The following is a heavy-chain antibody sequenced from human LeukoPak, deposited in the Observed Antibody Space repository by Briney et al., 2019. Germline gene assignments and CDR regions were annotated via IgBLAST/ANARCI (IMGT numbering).Heavy chain of an antibody. CDR1: GFTFSSYS. V-gene: IGHV3-21*01. Sequence: GGSLRLSRAASGFTFSSYSMNWIRQTPGKGLEWVSSISGSGEFIYYVDSVRGRFTISRDNGKNSLYLQMNSLRPEDTAVYYCARDDSHGYHFFDSWGQGTLVTVSS. J-gene: IGHJ4*02. CDR3: ARDDSHGYHFFDS. D-gene: IGHD3-22*01. CDR2: ISGSGEFI.